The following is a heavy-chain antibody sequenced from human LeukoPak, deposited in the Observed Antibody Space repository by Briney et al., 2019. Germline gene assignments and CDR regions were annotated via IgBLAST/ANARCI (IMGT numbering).Heavy chain of an antibody. CDR1: GFTFSSYA. J-gene: IGHJ4*02. V-gene: IGHV3-23*01. CDR2: ISGSGGST. Sequence: GGSLRLSCAASGFTFSSYAMSWVRQAPGKGLEWVSAISGSGGSTYYADSVKGRFTISRDNSKNTRYLQMNSLRAEDTAVYYCAKDSIFGVVIIAYYYFDYWGQGTLVTVSS. D-gene: IGHD3-3*02. CDR3: AKDSIFGVVIIAYYYFDY.